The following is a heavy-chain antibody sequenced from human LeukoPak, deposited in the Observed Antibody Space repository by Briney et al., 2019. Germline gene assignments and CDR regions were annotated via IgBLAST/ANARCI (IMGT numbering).Heavy chain of an antibody. V-gene: IGHV3-7*01. Sequence: PGESLRLSCAASGFIFDNYWMNWVRQAPGKGLEWVANMVDDGNKKNYVDSVKGRFTISRDNVKSSLYLQMNSLRVEDTAVYYCARGRGIALWGQGTLVTVSS. CDR2: MVDDGNKK. D-gene: IGHD6-13*01. J-gene: IGHJ4*02. CDR3: ARGRGIAL. CDR1: GFIFDNYW.